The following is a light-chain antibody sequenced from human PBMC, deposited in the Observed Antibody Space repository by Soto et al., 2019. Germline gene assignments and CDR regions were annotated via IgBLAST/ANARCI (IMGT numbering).Light chain of an antibody. Sequence: DIQMTQSPSSLSASVVYRVTITCRASQSISSYLNWYQQKPGKAPKLLIYAASSLQSGVPSRFSGSGSGTDFTLTISSLQPEAFATYYCQQSYSTLVTFGPGNKVDIK. V-gene: IGKV1-39*01. CDR1: QSISSY. CDR3: QQSYSTLVT. J-gene: IGKJ3*01. CDR2: AAS.